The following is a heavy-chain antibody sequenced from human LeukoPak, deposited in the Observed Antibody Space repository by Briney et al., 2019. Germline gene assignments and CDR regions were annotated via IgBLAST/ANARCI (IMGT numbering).Heavy chain of an antibody. D-gene: IGHD2-15*01. V-gene: IGHV3-48*03. CDR2: ITGSGSII. J-gene: IGHJ6*03. CDR1: GFTFSSYE. CDR3: AREEQIVVVVAATHYYYYYMDV. Sequence: PRGSLRLSCEASGFTFSSYEMNWVRQTPGKGLEWVACITGSGSIIYYADSVKGRFTISRDNAKNSLYLQMNSLRAEDTAVYYCAREEQIVVVVAATHYYYYYMDVWGKGTTVTISS.